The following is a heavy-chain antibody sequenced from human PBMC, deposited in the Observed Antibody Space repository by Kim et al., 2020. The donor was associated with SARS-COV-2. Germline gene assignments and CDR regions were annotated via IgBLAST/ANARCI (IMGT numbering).Heavy chain of an antibody. Sequence: GGSLRLSCAASGFTFSNYGMNWVRQAPGKGLEWVAVISFDGSNEYYADSVKGRFIISRDNSKNTLYLLMNSPRPEDTAVYSCAKDHEQYYKYAAGGPSDLWGQGTLVTVSS. J-gene: IGHJ5*02. CDR1: GFTFSNYG. CDR2: ISFDGSNE. D-gene: IGHD3-10*01. CDR3: AKDHEQYYKYAAGGPSDL. V-gene: IGHV3-30*18.